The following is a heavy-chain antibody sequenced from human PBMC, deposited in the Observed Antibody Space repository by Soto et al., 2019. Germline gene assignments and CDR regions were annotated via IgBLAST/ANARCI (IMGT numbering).Heavy chain of an antibody. CDR1: GGSISSGDYY. D-gene: IGHD6-19*01. V-gene: IGHV4-30-4*01. J-gene: IGHJ1*01. CDR3: ARFSGWDEDGFQH. Sequence: QVQLQESGPGLVKPSQTLSLTCTVSGGSISSGDYYWSWIRQPPGKGLEWIGYIYYSGSTYYNPSLKSRVTIAVDTSKNQFSLKLSSVSAADTAVYYCARFSGWDEDGFQHWGQGTLVTVSS. CDR2: IYYSGST.